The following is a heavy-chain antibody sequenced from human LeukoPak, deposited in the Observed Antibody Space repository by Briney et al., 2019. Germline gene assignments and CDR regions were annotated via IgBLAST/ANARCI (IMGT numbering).Heavy chain of an antibody. CDR2: INPNSGGT. J-gene: IGHJ4*02. Sequence: GASVKVSCKASGYTFTGYYMHWVRQAPGQGLEWMGRINPNSGGTNYAQKFQGRVTMTRDTSISTAYMELSRLRSDDTAVYYCARDSKQQLVGGDYWGQGNLVTVSS. V-gene: IGHV1-2*06. CDR3: ARDSKQQLVGGDY. D-gene: IGHD6-13*01. CDR1: GYTFTGYY.